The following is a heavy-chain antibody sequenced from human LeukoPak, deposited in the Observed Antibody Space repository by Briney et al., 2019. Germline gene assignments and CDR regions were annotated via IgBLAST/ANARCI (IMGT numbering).Heavy chain of an antibody. CDR1: GGSISSSGYY. CDR3: ARSPPPYYYGSGSSVNYFDY. J-gene: IGHJ4*02. V-gene: IGHV4-39*07. CDR2: IYYSGIT. Sequence: SETLSLTCTVSGGSISSSGYYWGWIRQPPGKGLEWIGSIYYSGITYDNPSLKSRVTISVDTSKNQFSLKLSSVTAADTAVYYCARSPPPYYYGSGSSVNYFDYWGQGTLVTVSS. D-gene: IGHD3-10*01.